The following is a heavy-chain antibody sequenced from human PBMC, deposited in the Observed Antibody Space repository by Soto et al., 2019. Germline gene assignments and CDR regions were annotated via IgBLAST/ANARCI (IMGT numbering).Heavy chain of an antibody. Sequence: SVKVSCKASGGAFSSYASSWVRQAPGQGLEWMGGIIPIFGTANYAQKFQGRVTITADKSTSTAYMELSSLRSEDTAVYYCARGRRGYYFFDAFDIWGQGTRVTVSS. CDR3: ARGRRGYYFFDAFDI. D-gene: IGHD3-22*01. CDR2: IIPIFGTA. V-gene: IGHV1-69*06. J-gene: IGHJ3*02. CDR1: GGAFSSYA.